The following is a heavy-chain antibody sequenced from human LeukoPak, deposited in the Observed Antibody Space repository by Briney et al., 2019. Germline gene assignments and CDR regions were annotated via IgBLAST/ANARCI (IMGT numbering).Heavy chain of an antibody. CDR2: TSSDLNVK. Sequence: GGSPRLSCAASGFTFRNYVIHWVRQAPGKGLGWVAVTSSDLNVKLYADSVKGRFTISRDNSRSTLYLQMNSLRPEDTAIYYCAREGYYGSGSPPSLYFDYWGQGTLVTVSS. V-gene: IGHV3-30-3*01. CDR3: AREGYYGSGSPPSLYFDY. J-gene: IGHJ4*02. D-gene: IGHD3-10*01. CDR1: GFTFRNYV.